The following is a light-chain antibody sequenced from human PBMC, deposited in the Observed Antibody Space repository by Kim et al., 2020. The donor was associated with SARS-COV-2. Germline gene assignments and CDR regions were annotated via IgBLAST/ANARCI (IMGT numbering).Light chain of an antibody. Sequence: LSPEETATLSGRASQGISSYVAWYQQKPGQAPRLLIYDASIRATGIPARFSGSGSGTDFTLTIRSLEPEDFAVYYCQQRSDWPPLTFGGGTKVEI. CDR2: DAS. CDR1: QGISSY. V-gene: IGKV3-11*01. CDR3: QQRSDWPPLT. J-gene: IGKJ4*01.